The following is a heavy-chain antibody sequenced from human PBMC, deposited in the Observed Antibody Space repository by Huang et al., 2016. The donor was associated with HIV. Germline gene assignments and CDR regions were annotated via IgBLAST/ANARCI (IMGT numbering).Heavy chain of an antibody. CDR2: IIPIVCTA. D-gene: IGHD3-22*01. J-gene: IGHJ4*02. CDR1: GGTFSSYA. V-gene: IGHV1-69*13. CDR3: ARARGYYDSSVSYYFDY. Sequence: QVQLVQSGAEVKKPGSSVKVSCKASGGTFSSYAISWGRQAPGQGLEWMGVIIPIVCTANYAQKFQGRGTITADESTSTAYMELSSLRSEDTAVYYCARARGYYDSSVSYYFDYWGQGTLVTVSS.